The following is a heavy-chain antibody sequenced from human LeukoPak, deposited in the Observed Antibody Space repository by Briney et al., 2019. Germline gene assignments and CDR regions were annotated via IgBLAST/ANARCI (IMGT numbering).Heavy chain of an antibody. J-gene: IGHJ4*02. CDR1: GFAFTTYA. Sequence: GRSLRLSCAASGFAFTTYAIHWFRQAPGKGLEWVALISYDGNHKFYADSVKGRFTISRDNSKNTLYMQMNSLRVEDTAVYYCARGFYSGSYYVWDYWGQGTLVTVSS. CDR2: ISYDGNHK. CDR3: ARGFYSGSYYVWDY. D-gene: IGHD1-26*01. V-gene: IGHV3-30-3*01.